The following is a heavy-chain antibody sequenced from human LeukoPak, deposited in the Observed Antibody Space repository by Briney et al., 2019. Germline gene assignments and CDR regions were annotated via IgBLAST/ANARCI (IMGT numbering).Heavy chain of an antibody. V-gene: IGHV1-69*04. J-gene: IGHJ4*02. Sequence: SVKVSCKASGGTFSSYAISWVRQAPGQGLEWMGRIIPILGIANYAQKFQGRVTITADKSTSTAYMELSSLRSEDTAVYYCARGYYYGSGSPLDYWGQGTLVTVSS. CDR2: IIPILGIA. CDR3: ARGYYYGSGSPLDY. D-gene: IGHD3-10*01. CDR1: GGTFSSYA.